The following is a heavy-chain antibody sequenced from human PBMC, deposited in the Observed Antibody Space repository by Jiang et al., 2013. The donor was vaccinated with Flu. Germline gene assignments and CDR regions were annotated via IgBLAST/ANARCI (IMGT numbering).Heavy chain of an antibody. CDR1: GGSISSYY. D-gene: IGHD3-22*01. Sequence: GSGLVKPSETLSLTCTVSGGSISSYYWSWIRQPPGKGLEWIGYIYYSGSTNYNPSLKSRVTISVDTSKNQFSLKLSSVTAADTAVYYCAREVLLLRGNWFDPWGQGTLVTVSS. CDR3: AREVLLLRGNWFDP. J-gene: IGHJ5*02. V-gene: IGHV4-59*01. CDR2: IYYSGST.